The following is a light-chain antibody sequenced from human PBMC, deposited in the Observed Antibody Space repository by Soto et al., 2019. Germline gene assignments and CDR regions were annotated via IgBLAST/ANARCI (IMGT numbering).Light chain of an antibody. J-gene: IGLJ2*01. CDR2: EVT. V-gene: IGLV2-14*01. Sequence: QSALTQPASVSGSPGQSITISCTGTSSDIGAHDYVSWYRQHPGKAPKLLIYEVTNRPSGVSPRFSGSKSANTASLTISGLQVEDEADYYCSSHTSSASVVFGGGTKFTVL. CDR3: SSHTSSASVV. CDR1: SSDIGAHDY.